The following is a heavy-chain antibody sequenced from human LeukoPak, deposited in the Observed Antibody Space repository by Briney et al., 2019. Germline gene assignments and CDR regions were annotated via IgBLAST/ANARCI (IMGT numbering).Heavy chain of an antibody. CDR2: ISSSSSNI. CDR3: ARCTTGRTFGSLREIKRSREIDY. Sequence: PGGSLRLSCAASGFTFSSYGISWVRQAPGKGLEWVSSISSSSSNIYYADSVKGRFTISRDNAKNSLYLQMNSLRVEDTAVYYCARCTTGRTFGSLREIKRSREIDYWGQGTLVTVSS. CDR1: GFTFSSYG. D-gene: IGHD1-1*01. J-gene: IGHJ4*02. V-gene: IGHV3-21*01.